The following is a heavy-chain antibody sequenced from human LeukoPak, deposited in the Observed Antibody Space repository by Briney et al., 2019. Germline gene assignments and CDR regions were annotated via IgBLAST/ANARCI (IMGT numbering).Heavy chain of an antibody. CDR1: GYTFTGYY. CDR2: INPNSGGT. D-gene: IGHD3-22*01. Sequence: ASVTVSCTASGYTFTGYYMHWVRQAPGQGLEWMGRINPNSGGTNYAQKFQGRVTMTRDTSISTAYMELSRLRSDDTAVYYCATYYYDSSGYYYKNPWGQGTLVTVSS. CDR3: ATYYYDSSGYYYKNP. J-gene: IGHJ5*02. V-gene: IGHV1-2*06.